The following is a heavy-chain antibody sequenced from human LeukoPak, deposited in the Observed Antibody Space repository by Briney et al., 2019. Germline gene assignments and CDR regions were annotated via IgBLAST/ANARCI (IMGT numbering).Heavy chain of an antibody. CDR3: ARWLVGTVAGKNYFDY. CDR2: INWNGGST. J-gene: IGHJ4*02. D-gene: IGHD6-19*01. V-gene: IGHV3-20*04. Sequence: PGGSLRLSCAASGFPFDDYGMSWVRQAPGKGLEWVSGINWNGGSTGYADSVEGRFTISRDNAKNSLYLQMNSLRAEDTALYYCARWLVGTVAGKNYFDYWGQGTLVTVSS. CDR1: GFPFDDYG.